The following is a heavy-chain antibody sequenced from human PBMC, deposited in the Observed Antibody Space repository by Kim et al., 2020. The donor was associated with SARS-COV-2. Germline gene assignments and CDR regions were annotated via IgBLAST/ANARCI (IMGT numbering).Heavy chain of an antibody. J-gene: IGHJ4*02. Sequence: GGSLRLSCAGSGFTFSSYAMHWVRQAPGKGLEWVAVISYDGSNKYYADSVKGRFTISRDNSKNTQYLQMNSLRAEDTAMYYCARVSDYGGYSMKPGRRRNYYFDYWGQGTLVTVSS. CDR3: ARVSDYGGYSMKPGRRRNYYFDY. CDR1: GFTFSSYA. CDR2: ISYDGSNK. D-gene: IGHD4-17*01. V-gene: IGHV3-30*04.